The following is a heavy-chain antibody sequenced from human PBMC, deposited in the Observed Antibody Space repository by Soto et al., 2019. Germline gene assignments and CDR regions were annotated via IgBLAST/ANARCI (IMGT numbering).Heavy chain of an antibody. J-gene: IGHJ6*02. V-gene: IGHV1-2*04. CDR3: ARDPASRSFGLAGVDYYGMDV. Sequence: QVQLVQSGAEVKKPGASVKVSCKASGYTFTGYYMHWVRQAPGQGLEWMGWINPNSGGTKYAQKFQGWVTMTRDTSISTAYMELSRLRSDDTAVYYCARDPASRSFGLAGVDYYGMDVWGQGTTVTVSS. CDR2: INPNSGGT. CDR1: GYTFTGYY. D-gene: IGHD2-15*01.